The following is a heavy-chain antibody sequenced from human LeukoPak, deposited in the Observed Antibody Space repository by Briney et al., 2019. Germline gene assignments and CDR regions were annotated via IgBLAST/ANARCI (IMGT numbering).Heavy chain of an antibody. V-gene: IGHV4-61*02. CDR1: GGSISSGSYY. J-gene: IGHJ4*02. Sequence: SETLSLTCTVSGGSISSGSYYWSWIRQPAGKGREWIGRIYTSGSTNYNPSLKSRVTITVDTSKNQFSLKLSSVTAADTAVYYCARAQDGLVPAADYFDYWGQGTLVTVPS. CDR3: ARAQDGLVPAADYFDY. D-gene: IGHD2-2*01. CDR2: IYTSGST.